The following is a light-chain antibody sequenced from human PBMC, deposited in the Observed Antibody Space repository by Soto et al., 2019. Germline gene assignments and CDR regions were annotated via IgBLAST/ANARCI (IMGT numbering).Light chain of an antibody. Sequence: SYELTQPPSVSVAPGQTARITWGGTTIGSKSVHWYQQKPGQAPVLVVYDVSDRPSGIPERFSGSNSGNTATLTISRVEAGDEADYYCQVWDSSSDHPGVFGGGTKLTVL. V-gene: IGLV3-21*02. J-gene: IGLJ2*01. CDR3: QVWDSSSDHPGV. CDR1: TIGSKS. CDR2: DVS.